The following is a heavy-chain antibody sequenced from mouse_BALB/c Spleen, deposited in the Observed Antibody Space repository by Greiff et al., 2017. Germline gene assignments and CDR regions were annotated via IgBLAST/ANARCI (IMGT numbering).Heavy chain of an antibody. V-gene: IGHV5-6*01. CDR3: RSRGNQAWFAY. CDR2: ISSGGSYT. D-gene: IGHD2-1*01. J-gene: IGHJ3*01. Sequence: EVHLVESGGGLVKPGGSLKLSCAASGFTFSSYGMSWVRQTPDKRLEWVATISSGGSYTYYPDSVKGRITISRDNAKNTLYLQMSSLKSEDTAMYCGRSRGNQAWFAYWGQGTLVTVSA. CDR1: GFTFSSYG.